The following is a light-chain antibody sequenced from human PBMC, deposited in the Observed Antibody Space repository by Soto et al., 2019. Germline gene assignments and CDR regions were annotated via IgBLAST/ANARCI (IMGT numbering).Light chain of an antibody. Sequence: QSALTQPASVSGSPGQSITISCAGTSSDVGGYKYVPWYQQHPGKAPKLMIYEVSNRPSGVSNRFAGSKSGNTASLTISGLQAEYEADYYCNSYTSTYTGVFGTGTKLTVL. CDR3: NSYTSTYTGV. CDR2: EVS. J-gene: IGLJ1*01. CDR1: SSDVGGYKY. V-gene: IGLV2-14*01.